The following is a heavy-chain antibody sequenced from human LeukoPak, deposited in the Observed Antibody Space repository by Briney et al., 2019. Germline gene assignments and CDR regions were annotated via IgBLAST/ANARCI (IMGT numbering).Heavy chain of an antibody. CDR3: ARVDRVRNCDY. J-gene: IGHJ4*02. D-gene: IGHD1-7*01. V-gene: IGHV1-18*01. CDR1: GYTFTNYG. CDR2: SSDYNANT. Sequence: GASVKVSCKASGYTFTNYGISWVRQAPGQGLEWMGGSSDYNANTQYAQKFQGRLTMTTDTSSNTAYMELKNLRSDDTAIYYCARVDRVRNCDYWGQGTLVTVSS.